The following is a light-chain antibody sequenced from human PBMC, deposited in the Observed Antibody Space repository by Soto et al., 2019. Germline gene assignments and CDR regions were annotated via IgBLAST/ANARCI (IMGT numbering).Light chain of an antibody. Sequence: QSALTQPASVSGSPGQSITISCTGTSSDVGGYNYVSWYQHHPGKAPKLIIYDVSNRPSGVSNRFSASKSDNTASLAIIGLQSEDEADYYCAAWDDSLNGVLFGGGTQLTVL. J-gene: IGLJ3*02. V-gene: IGLV2-14*03. CDR1: SSDVGGYNY. CDR2: DVS. CDR3: AAWDDSLNGVL.